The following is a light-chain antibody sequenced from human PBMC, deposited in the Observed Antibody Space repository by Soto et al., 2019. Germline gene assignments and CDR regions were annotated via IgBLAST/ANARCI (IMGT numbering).Light chain of an antibody. CDR3: QQYSSIPLT. CDR2: WAS. CDR1: QSILYSSNNKNY. Sequence: DIVMTQSPDSLAVSLGERATINCKSSQSILYSSNNKNYLAWYQQKPGQPPKLLIYWASTRESGVPDRFSGSESGTDFTLTISSLQAEDVAVYYCQQYSSIPLTFGPGTKVDIK. J-gene: IGKJ3*01. V-gene: IGKV4-1*01.